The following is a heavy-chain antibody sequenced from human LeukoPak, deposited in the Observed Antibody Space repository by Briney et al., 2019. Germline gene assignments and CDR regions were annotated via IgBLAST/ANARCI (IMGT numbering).Heavy chain of an antibody. D-gene: IGHD3-3*02. J-gene: IGHJ2*01. CDR1: GFTFSSYA. Sequence: GGSLRLSCAASGFTFSSYAMSWVRQAPGKGLEWVSAISGSGGGTYYADSVKGRFTISRDKSKNTLYLQMNSLRAEDTAVYYCAKAQAFWYFDLWRRRTLVTVSS. CDR2: ISGSGGGT. V-gene: IGHV3-23*01. CDR3: AKAQAFWYFDL.